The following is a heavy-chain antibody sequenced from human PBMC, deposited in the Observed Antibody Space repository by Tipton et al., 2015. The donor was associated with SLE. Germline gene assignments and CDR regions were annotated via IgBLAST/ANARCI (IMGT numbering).Heavy chain of an antibody. CDR3: ARENTVKDSSGGYGDFEH. Sequence: QSGAEVKKPGASVKVSCKASGYTFTGYYMHWVRQAPGQGLEWMGWINPNSGGTNYAQKFQGRVTMTRDTSISTAYMELSRLRSDDTAVYYCARENTVKDSSGGYGDFEHWGQGTLVTVSS. CDR2: INPNSGGT. D-gene: IGHD6-19*01. V-gene: IGHV1-2*02. J-gene: IGHJ1*01. CDR1: GYTFTGYY.